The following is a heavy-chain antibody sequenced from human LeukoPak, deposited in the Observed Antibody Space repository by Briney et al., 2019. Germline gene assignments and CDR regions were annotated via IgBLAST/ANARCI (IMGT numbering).Heavy chain of an antibody. Sequence: PSETLSLTCAVYGGSFSGYYWSWIRQPPGKGLEWIGEINHSGSTNYNPSLKSRVTISVDTSKNQFSLKLSSVTAADTAVYYCARRAFVSRHFQHWGQGTLVTVSS. D-gene: IGHD3-10*01. CDR2: INHSGST. CDR3: ARRAFVSRHFQH. J-gene: IGHJ1*01. V-gene: IGHV4-34*01. CDR1: GGSFSGYY.